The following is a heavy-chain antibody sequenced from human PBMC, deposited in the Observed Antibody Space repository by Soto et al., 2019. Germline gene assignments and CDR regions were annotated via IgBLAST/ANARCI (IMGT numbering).Heavy chain of an antibody. V-gene: IGHV5-51*01. J-gene: IGHJ6*02. CDR2: IYPGDSDT. D-gene: IGHD3-10*01. Sequence: PGESLKISCKGSGYSFTSYWIGWVRQMPGKGLEWMGIIYPGDSDTRYSPSFQGQVTISADKSISTAYLQWSSLKASDTAMYYCARQRFGEFTFYYYYGMGVWGQGTTVTVSS. CDR1: GYSFTSYW. CDR3: ARQRFGEFTFYYYYGMGV.